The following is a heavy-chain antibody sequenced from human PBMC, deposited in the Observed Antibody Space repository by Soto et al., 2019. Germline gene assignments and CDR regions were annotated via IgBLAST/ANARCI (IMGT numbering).Heavy chain of an antibody. CDR1: GGSISSSSYY. Sequence: QLQLQESGPGLVKPSETLSLTCTVSGGSISSSSYYWGWIRQPPGKGLEWIGSIYYSGSTYYNPSLKSRVTISVDTSKNQFSLKLSSVTAADTAVYYCARRGRSGSYPLFDYWGQGTLVTVSS. D-gene: IGHD1-26*01. CDR3: ARRGRSGSYPLFDY. V-gene: IGHV4-39*01. J-gene: IGHJ4*02. CDR2: IYYSGST.